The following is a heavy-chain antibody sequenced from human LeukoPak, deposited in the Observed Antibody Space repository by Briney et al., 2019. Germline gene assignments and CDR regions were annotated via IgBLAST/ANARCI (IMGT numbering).Heavy chain of an antibody. CDR3: ARDRIAVAGTAFDY. V-gene: IGHV1-8*01. CDR2: MNPSSGNT. D-gene: IGHD6-19*01. CDR1: GYTFTSYD. Sequence: GASVKVSCKASGYTFTSYDINWVRRATGQGLEWMGWMNPSSGNTGYAQKFQGRVTMTRNTSTSTAYMELSSLRSEDTAVYYCARDRIAVAGTAFDYWGQGPLVTVSS. J-gene: IGHJ4*02.